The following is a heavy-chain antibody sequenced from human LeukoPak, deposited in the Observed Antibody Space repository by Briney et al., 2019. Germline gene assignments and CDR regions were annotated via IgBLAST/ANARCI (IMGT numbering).Heavy chain of an antibody. D-gene: IGHD1-1*01. CDR2: IIGSGGST. CDR3: GKGRYDWNDNWFDP. V-gene: IGHV3-23*01. J-gene: IGHJ5*02. CDR1: GFTFSSYA. Sequence: GGSLRLSCAASGFTFSSYAMSWVRQAPGKGLEWVSTIIGSGGSTFYADSVKGRFTISRDNSKNTLYLQMNSLRAEDTAVYHCGKGRYDWNDNWFDPWGQGTLVTVSS.